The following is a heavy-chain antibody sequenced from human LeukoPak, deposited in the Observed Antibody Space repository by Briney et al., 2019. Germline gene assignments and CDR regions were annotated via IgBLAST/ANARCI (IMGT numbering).Heavy chain of an antibody. J-gene: IGHJ4*02. V-gene: IGHV3-7*03. CDR3: AKSQVLLWFGELTHYFDY. Sequence: PGGSLRLSCAASGFTFSSYWMSWVRQAPGKGLEWVANIKQDGSEKYYVDSVKGRFTISRDNAKNSLYLQMNSLRAEDTAVYYCAKSQVLLWFGELTHYFDYWGQGTLVTVSS. D-gene: IGHD3-10*01. CDR2: IKQDGSEK. CDR1: GFTFSSYW.